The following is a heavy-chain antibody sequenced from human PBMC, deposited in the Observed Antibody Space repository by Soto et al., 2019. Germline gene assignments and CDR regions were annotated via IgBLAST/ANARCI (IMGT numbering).Heavy chain of an antibody. J-gene: IGHJ5*02. D-gene: IGHD5-12*01. CDR1: GYTFTSYD. Sequence: ASVKVSCKASGYTFTSYDINWVRQATGQGLEWMGWMNPNSGNTGYAQKIQGRVTMTRNTSISTAYMELSSLRSEDTAVYYCATVTRGFPDHWGQGTLVTVSS. CDR2: MNPNSGNT. CDR3: ATVTRGFPDH. V-gene: IGHV1-8*01.